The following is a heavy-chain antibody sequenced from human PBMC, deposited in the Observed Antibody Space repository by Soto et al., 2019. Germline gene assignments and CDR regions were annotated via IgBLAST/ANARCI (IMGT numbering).Heavy chain of an antibody. J-gene: IGHJ5*02. V-gene: IGHV1-3*01. Sequence: GASVKVSCKASGYTFTSYAMHWVRQAPGQRLEWMGWINAGNGNTKYSQKFQGRVTITRDTSASTAYMELSSLRSEDTAVYYCSRGDYYDDWFDPRAQRTPVTVSS. D-gene: IGHD1-26*01. CDR1: GYTFTSYA. CDR2: INAGNGNT. CDR3: SRGDYYDDWFDP.